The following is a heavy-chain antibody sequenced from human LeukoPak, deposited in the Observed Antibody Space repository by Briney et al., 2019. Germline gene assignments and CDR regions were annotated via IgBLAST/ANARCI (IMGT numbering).Heavy chain of an antibody. CDR3: ATDGWVSYYYDSSGYYSDY. CDR2: ISYDGSNK. D-gene: IGHD3-22*01. J-gene: IGHJ4*02. CDR1: GFTFSSYA. V-gene: IGHV3-30-3*01. Sequence: PGGSLRLSCAASGFTFSSYAMPWVRQAPGKGLEWVAVISYDGSNKYYADSVKGRFTISRDNSKNTLYPQMNSLRAEDTAVYYCATDGWVSYYYDSSGYYSDYWGQGTLVTVSS.